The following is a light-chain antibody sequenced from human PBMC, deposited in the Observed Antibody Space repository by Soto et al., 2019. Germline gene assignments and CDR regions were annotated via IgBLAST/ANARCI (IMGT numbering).Light chain of an antibody. CDR1: QGIRNY. V-gene: IGKV1-16*02. CDR2: NAS. CDR3: QQYSSYPLT. Sequence: DIQMTQSPSSLSASVGDTVTIACRASQGIRNYLAWFQQKPGKAPQSLIYNASSLQSGVPSKLSGSGSGTDFTLTISSLQPEDSATYFCQQYSSYPLTFGQGTKLEIK. J-gene: IGKJ2*01.